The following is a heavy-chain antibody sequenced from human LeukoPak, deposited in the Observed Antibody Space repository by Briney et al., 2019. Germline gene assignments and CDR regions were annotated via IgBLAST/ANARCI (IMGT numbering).Heavy chain of an antibody. CDR3: AKEHSSWYYFAY. Sequence: GGSLRLSCAASEFTFSSHAMSWVRQAPGKGLEWVSGISGSGGSTYYADSVKGRFTISRDNSKNTLYLQMNSLRAEDTAVYYCAKEHSSWYYFAYWGQGTLVTVSS. V-gene: IGHV3-23*01. D-gene: IGHD6-13*01. CDR2: ISGSGGST. J-gene: IGHJ4*02. CDR1: EFTFSSHA.